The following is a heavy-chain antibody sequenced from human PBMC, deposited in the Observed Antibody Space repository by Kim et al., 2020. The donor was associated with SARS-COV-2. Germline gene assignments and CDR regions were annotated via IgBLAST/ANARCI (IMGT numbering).Heavy chain of an antibody. D-gene: IGHD3-10*01. CDR1: GFTVRSNY. CDR2: IFVGGTT. Sequence: LSLTCAASGFTVRSNYMTWVRQAPGKGLEWVSVIFVGGTTYYADSVKGRFTISRDHSANTVYLQMTSLRAEDTAVYYCARDHYYGSESDWGQGTLVTVSS. J-gene: IGHJ4*02. V-gene: IGHV3-53*01. CDR3: ARDHYYGSESD.